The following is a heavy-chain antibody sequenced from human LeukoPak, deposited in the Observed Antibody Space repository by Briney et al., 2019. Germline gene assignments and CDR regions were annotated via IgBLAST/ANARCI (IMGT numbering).Heavy chain of an antibody. CDR1: GGSISSGGFY. CDR2: IYYSGST. D-gene: IGHD4-17*01. V-gene: IGHV4-31*03. J-gene: IGHJ5*02. CDR3: AGYNGDYVGNWFDP. Sequence: PSQTLSLTCTVSGGSISSGGFYWSWVRQHPGKGLEWIGYIYYSGSTYYNPSLKGRLTISIDTSKNQFSLRLSSVTAADTAVYYCAGYNGDYVGNWFDPWGQGTLVTVSS.